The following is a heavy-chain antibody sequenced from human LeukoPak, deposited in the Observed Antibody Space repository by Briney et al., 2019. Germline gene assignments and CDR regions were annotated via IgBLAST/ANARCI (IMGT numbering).Heavy chain of an antibody. V-gene: IGHV5-10-1*01. Sequence: GESLRISCQGSGYRFTSYWISWVRQMPGKGLEWMGGIEPSDSYTNYSPSFQGHVTISADRSISTAYLQWSSLKASDTAMYYCARYYYDSSGYLRPVDYWGQGTLVTVSS. D-gene: IGHD3-22*01. CDR1: GYRFTSYW. CDR3: ARYYYDSSGYLRPVDY. J-gene: IGHJ4*02. CDR2: IEPSDSYT.